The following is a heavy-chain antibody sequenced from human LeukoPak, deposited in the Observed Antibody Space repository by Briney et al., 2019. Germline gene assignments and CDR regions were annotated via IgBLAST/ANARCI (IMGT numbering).Heavy chain of an antibody. J-gene: IGHJ4*02. V-gene: IGHV3-23*01. Sequence: QPGGSLRLSCAASGXTFSSYAMSWVRQAPGKGLEWVSAMSGSGGTTYYADSVKGRFAISRDNSRNTLYLQMSSLRTEDTALYYCAKVQQLATIYYFDYWGQGSLVTVSS. CDR2: MSGSGGTT. CDR3: AKVQQLATIYYFDY. CDR1: GXTFSSYA. D-gene: IGHD6-13*01.